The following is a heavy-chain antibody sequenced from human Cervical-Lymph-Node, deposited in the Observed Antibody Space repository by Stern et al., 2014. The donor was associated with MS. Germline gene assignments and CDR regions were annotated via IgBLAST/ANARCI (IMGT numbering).Heavy chain of an antibody. D-gene: IGHD4-23*01. Sequence: QVQLVESGAEVRKPGSSVKVSCKASGATFSTNAISWLRQAPGQGPEWMGALVPIFGSANYVQKLRGRLTITADESASTAYMELRSLRSEDTAVYYCAREHHGGNFASWGQGTLVTVSS. J-gene: IGHJ5*02. CDR1: GATFSTNA. CDR2: LVPIFGSA. V-gene: IGHV1-69*01. CDR3: AREHHGGNFAS.